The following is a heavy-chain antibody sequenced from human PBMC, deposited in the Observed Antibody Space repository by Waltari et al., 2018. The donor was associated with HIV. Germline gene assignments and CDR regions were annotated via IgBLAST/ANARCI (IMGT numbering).Heavy chain of an antibody. Sequence: EVQLVESGGGLIQPGGSLRLSCAASGFPVSSNYITWVRQAPGKGLEWVSVIYSGGSTYYADSVKGRFTISRDNSKNTLYLQMNSLRAEDTAVYYCARSVLWFGEANAFDIWGQGTMVTVSS. CDR2: IYSGGST. J-gene: IGHJ3*02. CDR3: ARSVLWFGEANAFDI. CDR1: GFPVSSNY. D-gene: IGHD3-10*01. V-gene: IGHV3-53*01.